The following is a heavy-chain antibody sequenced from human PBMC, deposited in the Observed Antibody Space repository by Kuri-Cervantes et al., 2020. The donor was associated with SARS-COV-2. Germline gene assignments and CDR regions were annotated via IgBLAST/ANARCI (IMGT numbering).Heavy chain of an antibody. D-gene: IGHD1-14*01. J-gene: IGHJ6*03. CDR1: GYTFTSYD. V-gene: IGHV1-69*05. CDR2: IIPIFGTA. Sequence: SVKVSCKASGYTFTSYDINWVRQATGQGLEWMGGIIPIFGTANYAQKFQGRVTITTDESTSTAYMELSSLRSEDTAVYYCARKKTDMDVWGKGTTVTVSS. CDR3: ARKKTDMDV.